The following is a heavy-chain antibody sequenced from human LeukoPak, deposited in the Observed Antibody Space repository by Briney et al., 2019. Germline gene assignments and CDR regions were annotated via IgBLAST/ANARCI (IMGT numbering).Heavy chain of an antibody. D-gene: IGHD3-22*01. V-gene: IGHV3-64*01. CDR3: ARDRARYYDSSGSASFDY. J-gene: IGHJ4*02. CDR2: ISSNGGRT. Sequence: PGGSLRLSCAASGFTFSSYAMHWVRQAPGKGLEYVSAISSNGGRTYYANSVKGRFTISRDNSKNTLYLQMGSLRAEDTAVYYCARDRARYYDSSGSASFDYWGQGTLVTVSS. CDR1: GFTFSSYA.